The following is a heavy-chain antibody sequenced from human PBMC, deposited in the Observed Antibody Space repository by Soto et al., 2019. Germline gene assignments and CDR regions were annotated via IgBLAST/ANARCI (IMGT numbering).Heavy chain of an antibody. CDR1: GGSISSYY. Sequence: QVQLQESGPGLVKPSETLSLTCTVSGGSISSYYWSWIRQPPGKGLEWIGYIYYSGSTNYNPSLKSRVTISVDTSKNQFSLKLSSVTAADTAVYYCARHQGILTIVWGVIPIYYYGMDVWGQGTTVTVSS. CDR2: IYYSGST. CDR3: ARHQGILTIVWGVIPIYYYGMDV. J-gene: IGHJ6*02. D-gene: IGHD3-10*01. V-gene: IGHV4-59*08.